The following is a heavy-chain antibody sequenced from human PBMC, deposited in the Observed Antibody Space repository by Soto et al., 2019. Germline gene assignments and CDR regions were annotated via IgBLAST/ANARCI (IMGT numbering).Heavy chain of an antibody. J-gene: IGHJ6*02. V-gene: IGHV4-34*01. CDR1: GGSFSGYY. Sequence: SETLSLTCAVYGGSFSGYYWGWIRQPPGKGLEWIGEINHSGSTNYNPSLKSRVTISVDTSKNQFSLKLSSVTAADTAVYYCARGRRNSRGSYSSGWYYYYYGMDVWAKGPRSPSP. CDR3: ARGRRNSRGSYSSGWYYYYYGMDV. CDR2: INHSGST. D-gene: IGHD6-19*01.